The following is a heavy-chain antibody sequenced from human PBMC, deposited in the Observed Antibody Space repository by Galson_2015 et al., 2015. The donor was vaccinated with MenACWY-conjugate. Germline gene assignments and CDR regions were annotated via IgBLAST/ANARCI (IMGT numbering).Heavy chain of an antibody. V-gene: IGHV3-15*07. Sequence: SLRLSCAASGFTFSNAWMNWVRQAPGKGLEWVGRIKSKTDGGTTDYAAPVKGRFTISRDDSKNTLYLQMNSLKTEDTAVYYCTTEDIQLWLRVFDYWGQGTLVTVSS. J-gene: IGHJ4*02. CDR1: GFTFSNAW. CDR3: TTEDIQLWLRVFDY. D-gene: IGHD5-18*01. CDR2: IKSKTDGGTT.